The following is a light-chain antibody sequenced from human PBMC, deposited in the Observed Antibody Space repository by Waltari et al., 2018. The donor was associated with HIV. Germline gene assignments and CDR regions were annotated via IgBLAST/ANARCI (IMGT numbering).Light chain of an antibody. J-gene: IGKJ1*01. Sequence: DIQMTQSPSTLSASVGDRVTITCRASERVSSWLAWYQQKPGKAPKLLNYKAASLESGVPSRFSGSGSGTEFTLTISSLQPDDFATYYCQQYNTFSATFGQGTKVEIK. CDR2: KAA. V-gene: IGKV1-5*03. CDR3: QQYNTFSAT. CDR1: ERVSSW.